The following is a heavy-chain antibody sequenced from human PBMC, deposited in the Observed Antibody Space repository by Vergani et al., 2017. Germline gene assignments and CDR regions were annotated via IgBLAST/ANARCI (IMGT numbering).Heavy chain of an antibody. CDR1: GFTFSNAW. CDR3: ATDPYYYDSGPDY. CDR2: IKSKTDGGTT. J-gene: IGHJ4*02. Sequence: VQLVESGGGVVQPGRSLRLSCAASGFTFSNAWMSWVRQAPGKGLEWVGRIKSKTDGGTTDYAAPVKGRFTISRDDSKNTLYLQMNSLKTEDTAVYYCATDPYYYDSGPDYWGQGTLVTVSS. D-gene: IGHD3-22*01. V-gene: IGHV3-15*01.